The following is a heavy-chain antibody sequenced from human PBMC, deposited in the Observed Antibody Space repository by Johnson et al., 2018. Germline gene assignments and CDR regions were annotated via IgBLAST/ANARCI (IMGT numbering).Heavy chain of an antibody. CDR1: GFTFSSYG. Sequence: QVQLVESGGGVVQPGRSLRLSCAASGFTFSSYGMHWVRQAPGKGLEWVAVISYDGSNKYYADSVKGRFTISRDNSKNTLYLQMNSLRAEDTAVYYCAKKRDGRSGYDAFDIGGQGTMVTVSS. CDR2: ISYDGSNK. J-gene: IGHJ3*02. D-gene: IGHD6-13*01. CDR3: AKKRDGRSGYDAFDI. V-gene: IGHV3-30*18.